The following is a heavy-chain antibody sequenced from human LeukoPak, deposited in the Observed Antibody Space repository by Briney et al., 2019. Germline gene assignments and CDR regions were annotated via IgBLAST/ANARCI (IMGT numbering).Heavy chain of an antibody. CDR1: GYTFTSYG. D-gene: IGHD2/OR15-2a*01. CDR2: ISAYDDKR. J-gene: IGHJ4*02. V-gene: IGHV1-18*01. CDR3: ARVLVRTRGNYFHDDY. Sequence: ASVKVSCKASGYTFTSYGISWARQAPGQGLEWMGWISAYDDKRNSVQRFQDRITMTTDTSTSTSYLELRNLRSDDTAVYYCARVLVRTRGNYFHDDYWGQGTLVTVSS.